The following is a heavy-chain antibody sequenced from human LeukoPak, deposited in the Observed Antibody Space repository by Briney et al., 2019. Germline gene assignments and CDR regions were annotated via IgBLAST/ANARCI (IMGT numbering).Heavy chain of an antibody. Sequence: GESLKISCKGSGYSFTSYWIGWVRQMPGKGLEWMGIIYPGDSDTRYSPSFQGQVTISADKSISTAYLQWSSLKASDTAMYYCARGYYDFWSGYYILGYWGQGTLVTVSS. CDR2: IYPGDSDT. CDR1: GYSFTSYW. V-gene: IGHV5-51*01. CDR3: ARGYYDFWSGYYILGY. J-gene: IGHJ4*02. D-gene: IGHD3-3*01.